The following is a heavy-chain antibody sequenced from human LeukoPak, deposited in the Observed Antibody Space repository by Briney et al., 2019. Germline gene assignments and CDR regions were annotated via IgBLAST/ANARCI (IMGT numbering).Heavy chain of an antibody. V-gene: IGHV3-11*01. J-gene: IGHJ4*02. CDR2: ISEDGRIT. Sequence: GGSLRLSCAASGFTFSDFYMTWIRQAPGKGLEWISYISEDGRITYYAASLKGRFTISRDNAKNSLSLQVDSLRADDTAVYFRARRGNTDSWTVLIDYWGQGTLVTVSS. CDR1: GFTFSDFY. D-gene: IGHD3/OR15-3a*01. CDR3: ARRGNTDSWTVLIDY.